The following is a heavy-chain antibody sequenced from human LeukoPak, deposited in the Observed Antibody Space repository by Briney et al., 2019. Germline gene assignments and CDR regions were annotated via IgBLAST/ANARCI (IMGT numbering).Heavy chain of an antibody. CDR3: AKDRAYQWHTYYGMDV. CDR1: GFSIEDHS. Sequence: GGSLRLSCAASGFSIEDHSMHWVRQAPGKGLEWVSGITWNSGSIQYAESVRGRFTISRDDAENSLYLQMNSLRPEDTGFYYCAKDRAYQWHTYYGMDVWGQGTTVTVS. J-gene: IGHJ6*02. D-gene: IGHD6-19*01. CDR2: ITWNSGSI. V-gene: IGHV3-9*01.